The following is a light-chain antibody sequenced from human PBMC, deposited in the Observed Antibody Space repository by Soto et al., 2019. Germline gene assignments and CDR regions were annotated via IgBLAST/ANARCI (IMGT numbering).Light chain of an antibody. Sequence: QSALTQPRSVSGSPGQSVTISCTGTSSDVGGYNHVSWYQQHPGRAPEIMTYDVSKRPSGVPHRFSGSKSGNTASLTISGLQAEDEADYYCCSYAGKYSLFGGGTKLTVL. J-gene: IGLJ3*02. CDR1: SSDVGGYNH. CDR3: CSYAGKYSL. CDR2: DVS. V-gene: IGLV2-11*01.